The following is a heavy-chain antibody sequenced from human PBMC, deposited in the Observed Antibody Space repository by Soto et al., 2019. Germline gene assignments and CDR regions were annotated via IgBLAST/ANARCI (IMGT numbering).Heavy chain of an antibody. CDR2: IRIDSNHI. CDR3: ARDLSYAFDY. CDR1: GFIFTSYS. J-gene: IGHJ4*02. D-gene: IGHD1-26*01. Sequence: EVQLVESGGGLVQPGGSLRLSCAASGFIFTSYSMNWVRQAPGKGLEWLSYIRIDSNHIGYADSVRGRLTISSDIAKNSLYLQMNSLRGEDTAVYYCARDLSYAFDYWGQGTLVTVSS. V-gene: IGHV3-48*01.